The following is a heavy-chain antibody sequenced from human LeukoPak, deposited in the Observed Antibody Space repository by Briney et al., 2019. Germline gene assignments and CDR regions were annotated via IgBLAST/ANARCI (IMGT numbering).Heavy chain of an antibody. CDR3: ARGTPSSSGWLYYGMDV. Sequence: PGRSLRLSCAASGFTFSSYAMHWVPQAPGKGLEWVAVISYDGSNKYYADSVKGRFTISRDNSKNTLYLQMNSLRAEDTAVYYCARGTPSSSGWLYYGMDVWGQGTTVTVSS. J-gene: IGHJ6*02. CDR2: ISYDGSNK. V-gene: IGHV3-30-3*01. D-gene: IGHD6-19*01. CDR1: GFTFSSYA.